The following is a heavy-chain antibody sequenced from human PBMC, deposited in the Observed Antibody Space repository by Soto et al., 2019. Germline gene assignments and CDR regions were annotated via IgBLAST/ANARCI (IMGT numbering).Heavy chain of an antibody. V-gene: IGHV3-73*01. Sequence: EVQLVESGGGLVQPEGSLKLSCAASGFTFSGSAMHLIRQAPGKGLEWVGRIRSKANSYATSYAASVQGRFTVSRDDSKNTAYLQLNSLKTEDTAVYYCARPVGDAYNVEGCYDYWGQGTLVIVSS. CDR1: GFTFSGSA. CDR3: ARPVGDAYNVEGCYDY. D-gene: IGHD3-3*01. J-gene: IGHJ4*02. CDR2: IRSKANSYAT.